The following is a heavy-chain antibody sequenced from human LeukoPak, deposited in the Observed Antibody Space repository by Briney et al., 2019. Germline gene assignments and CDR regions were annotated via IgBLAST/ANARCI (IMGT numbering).Heavy chain of an antibody. CDR2: IYYSGST. J-gene: IGHJ6*02. CDR1: GGSISSYY. CDR3: VRQSKGNGMDV. Sequence: NSSETLSLTCTVSGGSISSYYWSWIRQPPGKGLEWIGYIYYSGSTNYNPSLKSRVTISVDTSKNHFSLRLSSVTAADTAVYYCVRQSKGNGMDVWGQGTTVTVSS. V-gene: IGHV4-59*08. D-gene: IGHD3-10*01.